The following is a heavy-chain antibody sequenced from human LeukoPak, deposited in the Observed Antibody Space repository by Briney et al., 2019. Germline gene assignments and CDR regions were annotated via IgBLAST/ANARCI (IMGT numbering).Heavy chain of an antibody. D-gene: IGHD2-15*01. Sequence: ASVKVSCKASGGTFSSYAISWVRQAPGQGLEWMGRIIPILGIANYAQKLQGRVTITADKSTSTAYMELSSLRSEDTAVYYCARDGCSGGSCYFSYWGQGTLVTVSS. CDR2: IIPILGIA. V-gene: IGHV1-69*04. CDR3: ARDGCSGGSCYFSY. CDR1: GGTFSSYA. J-gene: IGHJ4*02.